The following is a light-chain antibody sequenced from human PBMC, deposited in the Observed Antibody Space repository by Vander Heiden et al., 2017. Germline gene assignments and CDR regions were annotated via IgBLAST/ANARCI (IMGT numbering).Light chain of an antibody. CDR2: DAS. CDR1: QDISNY. Sequence: DIQMTQSPSSLSASVGDRVTITCQASQDISNYLNWYQQKPGKAPKLLIYDASNLETGVPSRFSGSASGTDFTFTISILHPEDIATYYCQQEDNLPLTFGGGTKVEIK. J-gene: IGKJ4*01. V-gene: IGKV1-33*01. CDR3: QQEDNLPLT.